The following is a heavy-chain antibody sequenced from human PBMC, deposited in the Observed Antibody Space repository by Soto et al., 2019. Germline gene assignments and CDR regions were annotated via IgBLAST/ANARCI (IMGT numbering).Heavy chain of an antibody. Sequence: PSETLSLTCAVYGGSFSGYYWSWIRQPPGKGLEWIGEINHSGSTNYNPSLKSRVTISVDKSKNQFSLKLSSVTAADTAVYYCARVHLTGYSIDYWGQGTLVTVSS. CDR3: ARVHLTGYSIDY. J-gene: IGHJ4*02. V-gene: IGHV4-34*01. CDR1: GGSFSGYY. D-gene: IGHD3-9*01. CDR2: INHSGST.